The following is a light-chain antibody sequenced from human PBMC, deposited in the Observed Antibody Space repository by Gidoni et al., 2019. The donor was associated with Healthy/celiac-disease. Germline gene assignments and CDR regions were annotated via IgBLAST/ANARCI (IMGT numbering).Light chain of an antibody. J-gene: IGKJ4*01. Sequence: IVLTQSPGTLSLSPGERATLSCSASQSVSSSYLAWYQQKPGQAPRLLIYGASSRATGIPDRFSGRGSGTDFTPTISRLEPEDFAAYYCQQYGSSPRAFGGGTKVEIK. CDR1: QSVSSSY. V-gene: IGKV3-20*01. CDR2: GAS. CDR3: QQYGSSPRA.